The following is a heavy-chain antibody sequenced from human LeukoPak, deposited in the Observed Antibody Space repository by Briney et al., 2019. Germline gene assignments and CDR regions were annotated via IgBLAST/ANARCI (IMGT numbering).Heavy chain of an antibody. CDR3: AKDRGSYADYYYMDV. Sequence: PGGSLRLSCAASGFTFNSYEMNWVRQAPGKGLEWVSYISSSGSTIYYADSVKGRFTISRDNAKNSLYLQMNSLRAEDTAVYYCAKDRGSYADYYYMDVWGKGTTVTISS. V-gene: IGHV3-48*03. D-gene: IGHD1-26*01. J-gene: IGHJ6*03. CDR2: ISSSGSTI. CDR1: GFTFNSYE.